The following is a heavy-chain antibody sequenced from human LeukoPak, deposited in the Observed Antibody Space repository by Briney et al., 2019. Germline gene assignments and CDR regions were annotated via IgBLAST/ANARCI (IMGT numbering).Heavy chain of an antibody. J-gene: IGHJ4*02. CDR3: AKDRSSGWYYFDY. CDR2: ITWNSGSM. CDR1: GFTFSSYG. V-gene: IGHV3-9*01. D-gene: IGHD6-19*01. Sequence: GGSLRLSCAASGFTFSSYGMHWVRQIPGKGLEWVSGITWNSGSMGYADSVKGRFTISRDNAKNSLYLQMNSLRAEDTALYYCAKDRSSGWYYFDYWGQGTLVTVSS.